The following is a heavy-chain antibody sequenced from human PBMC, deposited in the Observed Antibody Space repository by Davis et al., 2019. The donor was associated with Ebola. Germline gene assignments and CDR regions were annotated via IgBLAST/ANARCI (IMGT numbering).Heavy chain of an antibody. CDR2: IYSGGST. CDR1: GFTVSSNY. J-gene: IGHJ4*02. D-gene: IGHD6-19*01. CDR3: SVGAAVAGRSDY. V-gene: IGHV3-66*01. Sequence: GESLKISCAASGFTVSSNYMSWVRQAPGKGLEWVSVIYSGGSTYYADSVKGRFTISRDNSKNTLYLQMNSLRAEDTAVYYCSVGAAVAGRSDYWGQGTLVTVSS.